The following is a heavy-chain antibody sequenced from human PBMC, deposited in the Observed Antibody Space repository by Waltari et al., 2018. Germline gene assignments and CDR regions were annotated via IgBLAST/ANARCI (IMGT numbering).Heavy chain of an antibody. CDR3: ARIRDRQSRDGYNYFDY. V-gene: IGHV2-26*01. D-gene: IGHD5-12*01. Sequence: ESGGGLIQPGGSLRLSCAASGFTVSSNYMSWVRQAPGKGLEWLAHIFSNDEKSYSTSLKSRLTISKDTSKSQVVLTMTNMDPVDTATYYCARIRDRQSRDGYNYFDYWGQGTLVTVSS. CDR1: GFTVSSNY. J-gene: IGHJ4*02. CDR2: IFSNDEK.